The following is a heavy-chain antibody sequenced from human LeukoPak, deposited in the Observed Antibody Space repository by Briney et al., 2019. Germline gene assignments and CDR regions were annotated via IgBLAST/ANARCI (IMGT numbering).Heavy chain of an antibody. J-gene: IGHJ4*02. D-gene: IGHD3-3*01. Sequence: SETLSLTCTVSGGSISSYYWNWIRQPPGKGLEWIGYIYHRGSSNYNPSLKSRVTISVDTSKNQFSLKLSSVTAADTAVYYCARGLYYDFWSGFLRIFDYWGQGTLVTVSS. V-gene: IGHV4-59*12. CDR1: GGSISSYY. CDR3: ARGLYYDFWSGFLRIFDY. CDR2: IYHRGSS.